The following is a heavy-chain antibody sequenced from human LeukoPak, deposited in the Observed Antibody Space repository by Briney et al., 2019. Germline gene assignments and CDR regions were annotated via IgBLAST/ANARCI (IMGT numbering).Heavy chain of an antibody. D-gene: IGHD3-10*01. Sequence: SETLSLTCTVYGGSISSYYWSWIRQPPGKGLEWIGYIYYSGSTNYNPSLKSRVTISVDTSKNQFSLKLTSVTATDTAVYYCARNIVRGVTDSFDIWGQGTMVTVSS. CDR1: GGSISSYY. CDR2: IYYSGST. J-gene: IGHJ3*02. CDR3: ARNIVRGVTDSFDI. V-gene: IGHV4-59*08.